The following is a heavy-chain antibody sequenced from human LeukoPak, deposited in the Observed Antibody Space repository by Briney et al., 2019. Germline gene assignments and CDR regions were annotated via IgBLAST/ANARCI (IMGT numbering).Heavy chain of an antibody. CDR2: ISSSGSTI. Sequence: GGSLRLSCAASGFTFSSYEMNWVRQAPGKGLEWVSYISSSGSTIYYADSVKGRFTISRDNAKNSLYLQMNSLRAEDTAAYYCARPSNYVWGSYRYGYYFDYWGQGTLVTVSS. CDR1: GFTFSSYE. J-gene: IGHJ4*02. V-gene: IGHV3-48*03. CDR3: ARPSNYVWGSYRYGYYFDY. D-gene: IGHD3-16*02.